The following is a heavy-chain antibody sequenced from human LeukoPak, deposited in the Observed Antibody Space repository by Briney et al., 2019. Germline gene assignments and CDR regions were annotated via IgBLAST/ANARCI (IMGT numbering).Heavy chain of an antibody. CDR1: GFNFDDYA. J-gene: IGHJ5*02. CDR2: IYSGGST. CDR3: ARVRVFAKLSVVRPREVNCFDP. Sequence: GGSLRLSCAASGFNFDDYAMHWVRQAPGKGLEWVSVIYSGGSTYYADSVKGRFTISRDNSKNTLYLQMNNLRAEDTAVYYCARVRVFAKLSVVRPREVNCFDPWGQGTLVTVSS. D-gene: IGHD2-21*01. V-gene: IGHV3-53*01.